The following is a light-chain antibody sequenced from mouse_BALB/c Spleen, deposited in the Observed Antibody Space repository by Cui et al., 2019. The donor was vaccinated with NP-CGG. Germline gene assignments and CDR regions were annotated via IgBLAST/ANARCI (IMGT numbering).Light chain of an antibody. J-gene: IGLJ1*01. Sequence: QVFVPQEPAPPTSPGETVTLTCRSSTGAVTTSNYANWVQEKPDHLFTGLIGGTNNRVPGVPARFSGSLIGDKAALTITGAQTEDEAIYFCALWYSNHWVFGGGTKLTVL. CDR1: TGAVTTSNY. CDR2: GTN. CDR3: ALWYSNHWV. V-gene: IGLV1*01.